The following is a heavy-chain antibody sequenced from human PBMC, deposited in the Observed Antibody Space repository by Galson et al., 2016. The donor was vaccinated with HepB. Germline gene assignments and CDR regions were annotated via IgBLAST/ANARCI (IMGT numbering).Heavy chain of an antibody. CDR2: IWSDGSNK. V-gene: IGHV3-33*04. D-gene: IGHD1-7*01. J-gene: IGHJ5*02. CDR1: GSTFSSYG. CDR3: AKSAAATTGWFDP. Sequence: SLRLSCAASGSTFSSYGMHWLRQAPGKGLEWVAVIWSDGSNKYYADSVKGRFTISRDNSKNTLYLQMNSLRVEDTAVYYCAKSAAATTGWFDPWGQGTLVTVSS.